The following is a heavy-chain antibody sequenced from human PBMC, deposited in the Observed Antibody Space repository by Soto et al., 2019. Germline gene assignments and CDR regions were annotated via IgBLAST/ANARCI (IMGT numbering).Heavy chain of an antibody. CDR1: GGSISSYY. Sequence: KPSETLSLTCTVSGGSISSYYWSWIRQPPGKGLEWIGYIYYSGSANYNPSLKSRVTISVDTSKNQFSLKLSSVTAADTAVYYCASFHPTSIAAAGASYWGQGTLVTVSS. D-gene: IGHD6-13*01. V-gene: IGHV4-59*01. J-gene: IGHJ4*02. CDR2: IYYSGSA. CDR3: ASFHPTSIAAAGASY.